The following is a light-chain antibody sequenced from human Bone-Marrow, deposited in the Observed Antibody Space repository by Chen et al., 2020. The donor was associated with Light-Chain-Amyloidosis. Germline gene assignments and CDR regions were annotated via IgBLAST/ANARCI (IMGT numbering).Light chain of an antibody. CDR2: YMSDSDN. V-gene: IGLV5-45*02. CDR3: MMWHNSAWV. CDR1: SGINVGADR. Sequence: QTVLIQPSSLSASPGTSASLTCTLGSGINVGADRIYWYQQKPGSPPKYLLRYMSDSDNQPGSGGPRCFSGFTDGSAKAVVLYISGLQSEDEADYYCMMWHNSAWVFGGGTKLSVL. J-gene: IGLJ3*02.